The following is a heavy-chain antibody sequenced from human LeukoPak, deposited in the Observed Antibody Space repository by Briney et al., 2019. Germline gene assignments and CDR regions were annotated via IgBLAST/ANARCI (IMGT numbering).Heavy chain of an antibody. V-gene: IGHV1-2*02. Sequence: ASVRVSCKASGYTLIDYYMHWVRQAPGQGLEWMGWTNPRSGGTKYAQKFQGRVTLTRDTSISTTYVELSGLTSDDTAVYYCARDIAALNWFDPWGQGTLVTVSS. D-gene: IGHD6-6*01. J-gene: IGHJ5*02. CDR1: GYTLIDYY. CDR2: TNPRSGGT. CDR3: ARDIAALNWFDP.